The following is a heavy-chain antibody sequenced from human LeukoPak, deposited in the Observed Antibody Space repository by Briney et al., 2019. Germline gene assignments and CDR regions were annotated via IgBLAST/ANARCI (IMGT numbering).Heavy chain of an antibody. J-gene: IGHJ4*02. CDR1: GGTFSSYA. Sequence: SVKVSCKASGGTFSSYAISWVRQAPGQGLEWMGGIIPIFGTADYAQKFQGRVTITADESTSTAYMELSSLRSEDTAVYYCAREVGASYYFDYWGQGTLVTVSS. V-gene: IGHV1-69*01. D-gene: IGHD1-26*01. CDR3: AREVGASYYFDY. CDR2: IIPIFGTA.